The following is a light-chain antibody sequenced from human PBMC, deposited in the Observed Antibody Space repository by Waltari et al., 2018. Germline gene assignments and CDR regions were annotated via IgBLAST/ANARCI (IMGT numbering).Light chain of an antibody. J-gene: IGKJ5*01. CDR1: QGSSSA. CDR2: DAS. CDR3: QQFNSFPIT. Sequence: AIQLTQSPSSLSASVGDRVTITCRASQGSSSALAWYQQKPRKAPKVLIYDASSLESVVPARFRGSGSGTYFTLTISSLQPEDFATYYCQQFNSFPITFGLGTRLDIK. V-gene: IGKV1-13*02.